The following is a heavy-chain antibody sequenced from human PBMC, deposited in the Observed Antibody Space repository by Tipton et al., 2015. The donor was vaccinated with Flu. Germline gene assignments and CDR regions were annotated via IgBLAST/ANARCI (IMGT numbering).Heavy chain of an antibody. J-gene: IGHJ5*02. CDR3: ARVHIATTDPWFDP. D-gene: IGHD1-1*01. Sequence: TLSLTCTVSGGSIRSYYWSWIRQPPGKGLEWIGYIYYTGDTYYNPSLKSRVTISIDTSKNQFSLELSSVTAADTAVYYCARVHIATTDPWFDPWGQGTLVTVSS. V-gene: IGHV4-59*01. CDR2: IYYTGDT. CDR1: GGSIRSYY.